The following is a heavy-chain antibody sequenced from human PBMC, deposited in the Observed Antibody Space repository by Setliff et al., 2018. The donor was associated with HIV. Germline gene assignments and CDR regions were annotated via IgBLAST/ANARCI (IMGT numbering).Heavy chain of an antibody. CDR3: IIAYSSGWLAPMGFDS. CDR1: GGSISSSTYY. D-gene: IGHD6-19*01. CDR2: IYYSGST. J-gene: IGHJ4*02. Sequence: SETLSLTCTVSGGSISSSTYYWAWIRQPPGKGLEWIGTIYYSGSTYYNPSLKSRATISVDASKNQFSLKLSSVPAADTAVYYCIIAYSSGWLAPMGFDSWGQGTLVTVSS. V-gene: IGHV4-39*01.